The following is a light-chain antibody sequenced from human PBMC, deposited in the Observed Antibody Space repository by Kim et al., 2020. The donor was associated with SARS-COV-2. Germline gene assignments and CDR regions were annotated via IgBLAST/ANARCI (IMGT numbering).Light chain of an antibody. V-gene: IGKV3-15*01. CDR2: GAS. CDR1: QSVSSN. J-gene: IGKJ4*01. CDR3: QQYNNWPPLT. Sequence: VSPGERAILSCRASQSVSSNLAWYQQKPGQAPRLLIYGASTRATGIPARFSGSGSGTEFTLTISSLQSEDFAVYYCQQYNNWPPLTFGGGTKLEI.